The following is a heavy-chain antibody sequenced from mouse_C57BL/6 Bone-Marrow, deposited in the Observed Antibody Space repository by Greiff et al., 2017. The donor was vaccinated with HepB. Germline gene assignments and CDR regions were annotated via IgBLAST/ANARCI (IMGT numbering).Heavy chain of an antibody. Sequence: QVQLKQPGAELVKPGASVKVSCKASGYTFTSYWMHWVKQRPGQGLEWIGRIHPSDSDTNYNQKFKGKATLTVDKSSSTAYMPLSSLTSEDSAVYYCAIPTTVTPYAMDYWGQGTSVTVSS. CDR3: AIPTTVTPYAMDY. CDR2: IHPSDSDT. CDR1: GYTFTSYW. V-gene: IGHV1-74*01. J-gene: IGHJ4*01. D-gene: IGHD2-10*01.